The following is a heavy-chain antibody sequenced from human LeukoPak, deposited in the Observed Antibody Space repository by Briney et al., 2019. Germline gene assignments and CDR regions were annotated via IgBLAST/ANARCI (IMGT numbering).Heavy chain of an antibody. V-gene: IGHV4-4*02. CDR3: ARGRYYDSSGYYAPLDY. CDR1: GGSISSSNW. CDR2: IYHSGST. J-gene: IGHJ4*02. Sequence: KTSETLSLTCAVSGGSISSSNWWSWVRQPPGKGLEWIGQIYHSGSTNYNPSLKSRVTISVDRSKNQFSLKLSSVTAADTAVYYCARGRYYDSSGYYAPLDYWGQGTLVTVSS. D-gene: IGHD3-22*01.